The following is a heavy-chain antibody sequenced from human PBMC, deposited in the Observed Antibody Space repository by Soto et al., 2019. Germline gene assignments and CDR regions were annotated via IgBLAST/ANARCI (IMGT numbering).Heavy chain of an antibody. CDR2: IYWDDDT. J-gene: IGHJ3*01. Sequence: QITLKESGPTLVKPTQTLTLTCIFSGFSFSADGVGVGWIRQPPGKALEWLALIYWDDDTRYRPSRKSRLTFTKDSSKYPVVLTMTNMDPLDTATYYCAHAFGGTGWPHDAFDVWAQGTVVTVS. D-gene: IGHD3-16*01. V-gene: IGHV2-5*02. CDR1: GFSFSADGVG. CDR3: AHAFGGTGWPHDAFDV.